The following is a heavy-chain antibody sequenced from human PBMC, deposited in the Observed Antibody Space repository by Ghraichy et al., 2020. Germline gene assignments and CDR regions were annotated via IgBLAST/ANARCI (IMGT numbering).Heavy chain of an antibody. D-gene: IGHD6-19*01. V-gene: IGHV3-74*01. J-gene: IGHJ4*02. CDR2: TNTDGSST. Sequence: GGSLRLSCAASGFTFSKYWMHWVRQAPGEGLVWVSRTNTDGSSTSYADSVQGRFTISRDNAKNTLSLQLSSLRAEDTAVYYCVRGGDSSGWLLPHWGQGTLVTVSP. CDR3: VRGGDSSGWLLPH. CDR1: GFTFSKYW.